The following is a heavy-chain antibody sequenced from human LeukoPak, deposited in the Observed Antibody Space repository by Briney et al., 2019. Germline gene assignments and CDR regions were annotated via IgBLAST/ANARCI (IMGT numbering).Heavy chain of an antibody. D-gene: IGHD3-9*01. CDR3: ARTYYDILTGYYFHYYYMDV. CDR1: GGSISSYY. CDR2: INHSGST. V-gene: IGHV4-34*01. Sequence: SETLSLTCTVSGGSISSYYWSWIRQPPGKGLEWIGEINHSGSTNYNPSLKSRVTISVDTSKNQFSLKLSSVTAADTAVYYCARTYYDILTGYYFHYYYMDVWGKGTTVTVSS. J-gene: IGHJ6*03.